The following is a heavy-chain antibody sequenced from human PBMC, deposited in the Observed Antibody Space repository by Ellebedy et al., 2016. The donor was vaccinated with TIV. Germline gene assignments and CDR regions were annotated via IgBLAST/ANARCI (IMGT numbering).Heavy chain of an antibody. J-gene: IGHJ4*02. V-gene: IGHV1-2*02. CDR1: GYTFTGYY. Sequence: AASVKVSCKASGYTFTGYYMHWVRQAPGQGLEWMGWINPNSGDTKYAQKFQGRVTVTRDTSISTAYMELSSLRSDVTAVYYCAGVRTYAYWGQGTLVTVSS. CDR2: INPNSGDT. D-gene: IGHD2-2*01. CDR3: AGVRTYAY.